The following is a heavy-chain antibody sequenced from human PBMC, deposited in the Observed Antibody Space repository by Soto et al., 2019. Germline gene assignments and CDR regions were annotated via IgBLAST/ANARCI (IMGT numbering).Heavy chain of an antibody. V-gene: IGHV1-69*01. D-gene: IGHD1-1*01. CDR1: GVIFNTHA. J-gene: IGHJ4*02. CDR3: ARGGDITGTGGPFDY. CDR2: IIPVFKST. Sequence: QMQLVQSGAEVKKPGSSVKVSCKASGVIFNTHAISWVRQAPRQGLEWVGGIIPVFKSTNYAQQFQGRVTITADASTSTAYMELNSLRSEDTAVYYCARGGDITGTGGPFDYWGQGTLVTVSS.